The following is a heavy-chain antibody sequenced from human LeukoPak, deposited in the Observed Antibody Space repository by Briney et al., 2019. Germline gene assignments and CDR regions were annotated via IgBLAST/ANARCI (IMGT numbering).Heavy chain of an antibody. CDR1: GGSISTYY. CDR3: ARYISGLYLNPLDH. V-gene: IGHV4-59*08. J-gene: IGHJ4*02. Sequence: RTSETLSLTCSVSGGSISTYYWSWIRQPPGKGLEWIGYIYYSGSTNYNPSLKSRVTISVDTSKNQFSLKLSSVTAADTAVYYCARYISGLYLNPLDHWGQGTLVTVSS. D-gene: IGHD3-22*01. CDR2: IYYSGST.